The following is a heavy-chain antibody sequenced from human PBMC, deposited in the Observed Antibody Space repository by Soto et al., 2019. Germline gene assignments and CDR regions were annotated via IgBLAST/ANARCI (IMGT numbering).Heavy chain of an antibody. CDR1: GGSISSDDYY. CDR2: IHSSGSI. J-gene: IGHJ1*01. D-gene: IGHD3-22*01. V-gene: IGHV4-30-4*01. Sequence: PSETLSLTCTVSGGSISSDDYYWSWSRQAPGRGLEWIGYIHSSGSIYYNPSLKSRATMSIDTAGNQFSLKVSSVTVADTVVYYCARDLDGLHDDTSGPFPRPGWGQGTLVTVSS. CDR3: ARDLDGLHDDTSGPFPRPG.